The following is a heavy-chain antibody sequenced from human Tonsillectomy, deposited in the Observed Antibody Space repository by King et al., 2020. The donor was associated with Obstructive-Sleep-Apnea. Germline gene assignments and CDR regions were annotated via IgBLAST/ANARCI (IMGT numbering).Heavy chain of an antibody. J-gene: IGHJ6*02. CDR3: ARGKIVTYYYYYGMDV. CDR1: AFTFSSYA. D-gene: IGHD1-26*01. Sequence: VQLVESGGGLVQPGGSLRLSCAASAFTFSSYAMNWVRQAPGKGLEWVSAISGSGGSTYYADSVKGRFTISRDNSKNTLYLQMNSLRAEDTAVYYCARGKIVTYYYYYGMDVWGQGTTVTVSS. V-gene: IGHV3-23*04. CDR2: ISGSGGST.